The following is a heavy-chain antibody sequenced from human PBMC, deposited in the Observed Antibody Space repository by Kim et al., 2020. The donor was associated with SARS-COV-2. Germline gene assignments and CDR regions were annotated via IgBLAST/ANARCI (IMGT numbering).Heavy chain of an antibody. J-gene: IGHJ4*02. CDR3: AKGYGGNKEGIDY. D-gene: IGHD4-17*01. Sequence: YADSVKGRFTISRDNSKNTLYLQMNSLRAEDTAVYYCAKGYGGNKEGIDYWGQGTLVTVSS. V-gene: IGHV3-23*01.